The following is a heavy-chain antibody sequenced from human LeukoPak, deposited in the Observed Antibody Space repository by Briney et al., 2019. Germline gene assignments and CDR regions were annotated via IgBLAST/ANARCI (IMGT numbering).Heavy chain of an antibody. Sequence: PSETLSPTCAVYGGSFSGYYWSWIRQPPGKGLEWIGEINHSGSTNYNPSLKSRVTISVDTSKNQFSLKLSSVTAADTAVYYCARGGGYASPIGYWGQGALVTVSS. CDR3: ARGGGYASPIGY. V-gene: IGHV4-34*01. CDR1: GGSFSGYY. D-gene: IGHD5-12*01. CDR2: INHSGST. J-gene: IGHJ4*02.